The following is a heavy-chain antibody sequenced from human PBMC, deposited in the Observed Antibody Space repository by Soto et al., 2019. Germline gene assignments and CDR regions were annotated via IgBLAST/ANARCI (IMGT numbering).Heavy chain of an antibody. J-gene: IGHJ6*02. V-gene: IGHV3-15*01. Sequence: EVQLVESGGGLVKPGGSLRLSCAASGFTFSNAWRSWVRQAPGKGLEWVARVKSKTDGGTTDYAAPVKGRFTIARDDSKNTLHLKMNNLKTEDTGVYYCTTGRQTWGRGTTVIVSS. CDR1: GFTFSNAW. CDR3: TTGRQT. CDR2: VKSKTDGGTT.